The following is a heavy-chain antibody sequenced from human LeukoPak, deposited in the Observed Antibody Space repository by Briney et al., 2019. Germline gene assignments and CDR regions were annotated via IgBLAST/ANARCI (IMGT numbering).Heavy chain of an antibody. CDR1: GGSFSGYY. CDR2: INHSGST. D-gene: IGHD5-24*01. J-gene: IGHJ4*02. Sequence: SETLSLTCAVYGGSFSGYYWSWIRQPPGKGLEWIGEINHSGSTNYNPSLKSRVTISVDTSKNQFSLKLSSVTAADTAVYYCARRRRDGYRPFDYWGQGTLVTVSS. V-gene: IGHV4-34*01. CDR3: ARRRRDGYRPFDY.